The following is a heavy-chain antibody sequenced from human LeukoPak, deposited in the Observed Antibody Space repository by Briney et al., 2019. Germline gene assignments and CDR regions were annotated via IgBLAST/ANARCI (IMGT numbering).Heavy chain of an antibody. V-gene: IGHV3-11*04. CDR3: ASRIVGTPDYFDY. CDR1: GFTFSDYY. D-gene: IGHD1-26*01. Sequence: GGSLRLSCAASGFTFSDYYMSWIRQAPGKGLEWVSYISSSGSTIYYADSVKGRFTISRDNAKNSLYLQLNSLRVEDTAVYYCASRIVGTPDYFDYWGQGTLVTVSS. CDR2: ISSSGSTI. J-gene: IGHJ4*02.